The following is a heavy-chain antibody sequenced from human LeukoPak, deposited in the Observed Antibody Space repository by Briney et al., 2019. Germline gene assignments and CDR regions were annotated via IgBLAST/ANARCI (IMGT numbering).Heavy chain of an antibody. D-gene: IGHD3-10*01. CDR3: ARAGSHWHYVY. Sequence: GGSLRLSCAASGFTFSGFSMSWVRQSPTKGLEWVANIKQDGSERYYVDSVKGRFTISRDNAKNSLSLQMDNLRVEDTAVYYCARAGSHWHYVYWGQGTVVTVSS. CDR1: GFTFSGFS. V-gene: IGHV3-7*01. J-gene: IGHJ4*02. CDR2: IKQDGSER.